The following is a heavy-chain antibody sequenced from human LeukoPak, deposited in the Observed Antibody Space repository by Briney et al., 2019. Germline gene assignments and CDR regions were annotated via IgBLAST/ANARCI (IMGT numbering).Heavy chain of an antibody. V-gene: IGHV1-69*13. J-gene: IGHJ4*02. CDR3: ARAVAVAGHFDY. CDR1: GGTFSSYA. CDR2: IIPIFGTA. Sequence: ASVKVSCKASGGTFSSYAISWVRQAPGQGREWMGGIIPIFGTANYAQKFQGRVTITADESTSTAYMELSSLRSEDTAVYYCARAVAVAGHFDYWGQGTLVTVSS. D-gene: IGHD6-19*01.